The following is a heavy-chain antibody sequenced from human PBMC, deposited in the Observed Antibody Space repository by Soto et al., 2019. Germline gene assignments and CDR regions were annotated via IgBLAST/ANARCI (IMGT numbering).Heavy chain of an antibody. J-gene: IGHJ5*02. CDR2: IYPGDSNI. V-gene: IGHV5-51*01. CDR3: ARLYVVGAPWGFTP. D-gene: IGHD1-26*01. CDR1: GYTFSDYW. Sequence: EVQLVQSGAEVKKSGEFLQISCKASGYTFSDYWLGWVRLLPGKGLELMGIIYPGDSNIRYSPSFQGQVTISADKSTNTAYLQWSSLKASDTGIYYCARLYVVGAPWGFTPWGQGTRVTVSS.